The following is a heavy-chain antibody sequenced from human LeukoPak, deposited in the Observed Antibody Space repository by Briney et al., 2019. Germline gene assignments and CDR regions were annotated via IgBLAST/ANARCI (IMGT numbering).Heavy chain of an antibody. V-gene: IGHV4-61*01. CDR3: ARDRGYYDSSGYYWNWFDP. Sequence: SETLSLTCTVSGGSVSSGSYYWSWIRQPPGKGLEWIGYIYYSGSTNYNPSFKSRVTISVDTSKNQFSLKLSSVTAADTAVYYCARDRGYYDSSGYYWNWFDPWGQGTLVTVSS. CDR2: IYYSGST. CDR1: GGSVSSGSYY. J-gene: IGHJ5*02. D-gene: IGHD3-22*01.